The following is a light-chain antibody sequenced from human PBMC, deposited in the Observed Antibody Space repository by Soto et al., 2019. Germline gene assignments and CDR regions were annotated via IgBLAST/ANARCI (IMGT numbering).Light chain of an antibody. CDR1: QSISSY. J-gene: IGKJ4*01. V-gene: IGKV1-39*01. CDR3: QQSYSTLAT. CDR2: AAS. Sequence: DIQMTQSPSSLSASVGDRVTISFLASQSISSYLNWYQQKPGKAPKLLIYAASSLQSGVPSRFSGSGSGTDFTLTISSLQPEDFATYYCQQSYSTLATFGGGTKVDIK.